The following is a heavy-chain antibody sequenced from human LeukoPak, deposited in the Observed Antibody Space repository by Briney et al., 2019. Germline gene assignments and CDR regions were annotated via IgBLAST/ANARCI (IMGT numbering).Heavy chain of an antibody. CDR1: GASISTYY. D-gene: IGHD6-13*01. CDR3: ARGAAATY. Sequence: SETLSLTCTVSGASISTYYWSWIRQPPGKGLGWIGYIHYSGTSNYNPSLKSRVTISLDTSKNQISLKLSSVTAADTAVYYCARGAAATYWGQGTLVTVSS. J-gene: IGHJ4*02. V-gene: IGHV4-59*01. CDR2: IHYSGTS.